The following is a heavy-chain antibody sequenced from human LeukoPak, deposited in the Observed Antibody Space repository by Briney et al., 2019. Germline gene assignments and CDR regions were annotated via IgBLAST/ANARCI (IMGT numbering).Heavy chain of an antibody. J-gene: IGHJ4*02. D-gene: IGHD4-11*01. CDR3: ARESYSNYGQDFDY. CDR2: IKQDGSEK. Sequence: GGSLRLSCAASGFTFSSYWMSWVRQAPGKGLEWVANIKQDGSEKYYVDSVKGRFIISRDNAKNTLYLQMNSLRAEDTAVYYCARESYSNYGQDFDYWGQGTLVTVSS. CDR1: GFTFSSYW. V-gene: IGHV3-7*01.